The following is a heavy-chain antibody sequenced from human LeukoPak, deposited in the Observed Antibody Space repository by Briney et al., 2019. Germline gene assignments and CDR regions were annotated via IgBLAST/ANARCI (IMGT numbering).Heavy chain of an antibody. CDR2: ISGSGGNT. CDR3: ARGSTWGGLDY. D-gene: IGHD2-21*01. CDR1: GFTFSSYA. J-gene: IGHJ4*02. Sequence: GGSLRLSCAASGFTFSSYAMSWVRQAPGKGLEGVSGISGSGGNTYLADSVKGRFTIARDNSKTTLYLQMNSLRADDTAVYSCARGSTWGGLDYWGQGTLVTVST. V-gene: IGHV3-23*01.